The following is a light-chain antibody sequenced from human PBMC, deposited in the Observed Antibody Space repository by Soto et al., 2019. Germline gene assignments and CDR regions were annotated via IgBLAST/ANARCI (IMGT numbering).Light chain of an antibody. V-gene: IGKV1-16*02. Sequence: DIQMTQSPSSLSASVGDRVTITCRASQGISKYLAWFQQKPGKAPKSLIYAASSLQSGVPSKSSASGSGTDFTLTISSLQSVDVATPYFQPYNNYPITVGQGTRLEIK. CDR2: AAS. J-gene: IGKJ5*01. CDR1: QGISKY. CDR3: QPYNNYPIT.